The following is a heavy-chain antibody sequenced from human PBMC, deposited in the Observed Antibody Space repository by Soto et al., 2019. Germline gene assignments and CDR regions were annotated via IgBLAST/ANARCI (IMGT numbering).Heavy chain of an antibody. CDR1: GFTFSRYT. Sequence: GGSLRLSCAASGFTFSRYTMSWVRQAPGKGLEWVSSISGTTNYVYYADSLEGRFTISRDNAENSLYLQMDSLRAEDTAIYYCARAHDQDIVLMVYFQVFFDFWGQGTLVTVSS. CDR2: ISGTTNYV. V-gene: IGHV3-21*01. CDR3: ARAHDQDIVLMVYFQVFFDF. J-gene: IGHJ4*02. D-gene: IGHD2-8*01.